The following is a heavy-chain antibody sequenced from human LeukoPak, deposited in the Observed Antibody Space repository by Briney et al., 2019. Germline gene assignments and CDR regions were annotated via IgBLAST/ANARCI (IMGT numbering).Heavy chain of an antibody. CDR2: ISSSSSYI. J-gene: IGHJ4*02. D-gene: IGHD6-13*01. V-gene: IGHV3-21*01. CDR1: GFTFSSYS. Sequence: PGGSLRLSCAASGFTFSSYSMNWVRQAPGKGLEWVSSISSSSSYIYYADSVKGRFTISRDNAKNSLYLQMNSLRAEDTAVYYCARAIRIAAAGTLGFSDYWGQGTLVTVSS. CDR3: ARAIRIAAAGTLGFSDY.